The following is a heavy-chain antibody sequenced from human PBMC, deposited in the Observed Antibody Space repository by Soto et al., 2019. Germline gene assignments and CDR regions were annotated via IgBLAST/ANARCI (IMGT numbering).Heavy chain of an antibody. CDR1: GYNLMTSN. D-gene: IGHD3-3*01. Sequence: ASVKVSCKASGYNLMTSNVHWVRQAPGQGLEWMGFIVPLGEITKYAKKFQGRVSMTRDMSTSTAYMELSSLTSEDTGIYYCARTIYAIFDYYGLDVWGPGTTVTVSS. CDR3: ARTIYAIFDYYGLDV. V-gene: IGHV1-46*01. J-gene: IGHJ6*02. CDR2: IVPLGEIT.